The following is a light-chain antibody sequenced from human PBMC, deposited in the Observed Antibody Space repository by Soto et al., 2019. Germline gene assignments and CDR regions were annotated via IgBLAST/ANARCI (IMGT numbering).Light chain of an antibody. V-gene: IGKV3-20*01. CDR2: GSS. CDR3: QQYGTSPFT. Sequence: EIGLTKSPDTLSLSPGQRATLACRASQSVSSNYVAWYQQKPGQAPRLLTHGSSSRATGVPDRFSGRGSGTTFTLVISRLEPEDFAVYYCQQYGTSPFTFGQGTKVDIK. CDR1: QSVSSNY. J-gene: IGKJ2*01.